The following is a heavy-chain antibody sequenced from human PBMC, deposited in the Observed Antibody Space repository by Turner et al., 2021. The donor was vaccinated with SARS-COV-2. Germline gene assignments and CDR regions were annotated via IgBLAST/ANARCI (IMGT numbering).Heavy chain of an antibody. CDR3: ARQSSGWYLPYFDY. V-gene: IGHV4-59*08. J-gene: IGHJ4*02. D-gene: IGHD6-19*01. Sequence: QVQLQESGPGLVKPSETLSLTCTVSGGSISSYYWSWIRQPPGKGLEWIGYIYYSGGTNYNPSLKSRVTISVDTSKNQFSLKLSSVTAADTAVYYCARQSSGWYLPYFDYWGQGTLVTVSS. CDR2: IYYSGGT. CDR1: GGSISSYY.